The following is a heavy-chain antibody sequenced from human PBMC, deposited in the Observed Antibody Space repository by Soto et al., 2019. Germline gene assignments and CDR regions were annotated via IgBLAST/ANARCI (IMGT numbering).Heavy chain of an antibody. V-gene: IGHV5-10-1*01. CDR1: GYSFTSYW. CDR2: IDPSDSYT. D-gene: IGHD2-15*01. Sequence: PGESLKISCKGSGYSFTSYWISWVRQMPGKGLEWMGRIDPSDSYTNYSPSFQGHVTISADKSISTAYLQWSSLKASDTAMYYCARSRYCSGGSCYSDYWGQGTLATVSS. J-gene: IGHJ4*02. CDR3: ARSRYCSGGSCYSDY.